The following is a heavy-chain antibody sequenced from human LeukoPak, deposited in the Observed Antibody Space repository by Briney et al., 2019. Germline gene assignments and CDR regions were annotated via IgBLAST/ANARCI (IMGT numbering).Heavy chain of an antibody. CDR3: AKTSSSGWYAFDS. V-gene: IGHV3-23*01. J-gene: IGHJ4*02. CDR2: LSAAGGGT. Sequence: PRGSLRLSCAASGFTFSRYPMSWVRQAPGKGLEWVSTLSAAGGGTYYADSVRGRFTISRDDSRNTLYLQMFSLRAEDTALYYCAKTSSSGWYAFDSWGQGTLVTVSS. D-gene: IGHD6-19*01. CDR1: GFTFSRYP.